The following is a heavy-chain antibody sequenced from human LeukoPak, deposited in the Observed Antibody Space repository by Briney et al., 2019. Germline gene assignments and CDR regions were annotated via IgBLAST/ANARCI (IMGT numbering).Heavy chain of an antibody. V-gene: IGHV3-23*01. J-gene: IGHJ4*02. D-gene: IGHD5-12*01. CDR3: AKDGAWLRFDD. CDR2: ISPGGGPT. Sequence: PGESLRLSCAASGFPFTTYWLAWVRQPPGKGLEWVSGISPGGGPTYYADSVKGRFTISRDDPKNTLYLQMENLRAEDTAVYYCAKDGAWLRFDDWGQGILVTVSS. CDR1: GFPFTTYW.